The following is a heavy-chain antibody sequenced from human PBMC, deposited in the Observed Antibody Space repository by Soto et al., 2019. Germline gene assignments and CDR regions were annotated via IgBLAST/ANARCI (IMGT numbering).Heavy chain of an antibody. CDR1: GFTFSSYS. CDR2: ISSSSSTI. D-gene: IGHD6-19*01. V-gene: IGHV3-48*02. Sequence: EVQLVESGGGLVQPGGSPRLSCAASGFTFSSYSMNWVRQAPGKGLEWVSYISSSSSTIYYADSVKGRFTISRDNAKNSLYLQMNSLRDEDTAVYYCAREAIAVLNWFDPWGQGTLVTVSS. CDR3: AREAIAVLNWFDP. J-gene: IGHJ5*02.